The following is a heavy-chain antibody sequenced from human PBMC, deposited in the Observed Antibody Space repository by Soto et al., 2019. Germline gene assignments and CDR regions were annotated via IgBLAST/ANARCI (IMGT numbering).Heavy chain of an antibody. CDR1: GDSISSYY. D-gene: IGHD3-10*01. V-gene: IGHV3-74*01. Sequence: ETLSLTCTVSGDSISSYYWSWVRQAPGKGLEWVSRINADGSVTNYADSVKGRFTVSRDNAKNTLYLQMNSLRAEDTAVYFCATAGSYRFDYWGQGTLVTVSS. J-gene: IGHJ4*02. CDR3: ATAGSYRFDY. CDR2: INADGSVT.